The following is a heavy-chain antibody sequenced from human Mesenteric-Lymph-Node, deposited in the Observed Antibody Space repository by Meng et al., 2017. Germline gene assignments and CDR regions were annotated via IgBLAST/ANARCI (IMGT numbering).Heavy chain of an antibody. D-gene: IGHD2-2*01. CDR1: GGSISSSSYY. J-gene: IGHJ4*02. Sequence: GPLRLSCTVSGGSISSSSYYWGWIRQPPGTGLEWIGSIYYSGSTYYNPSLKSRVTISVDTSKNQFSLKLSSVTAADTAVYYCARDSRMYCSSTSCYGDDYWGQGTLVTVSS. V-gene: IGHV4-39*07. CDR3: ARDSRMYCSSTSCYGDDY. CDR2: IYYSGST.